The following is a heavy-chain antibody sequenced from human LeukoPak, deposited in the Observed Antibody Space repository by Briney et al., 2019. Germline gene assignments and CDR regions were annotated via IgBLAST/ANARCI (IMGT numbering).Heavy chain of an antibody. V-gene: IGHV1-3*01. J-gene: IGHJ4*02. CDR2: INAGNGNT. Sequence: ASVKVSCKASGYTFTSYGISWVRQAPGQRLEWMGWINAGNGNTKYSQKFQGRVTITRDTSASTAYMELSSLRSEDTAVYYCARGTYYYGSGSYYLHYWGQGTLVTVSS. CDR3: ARGTYYYGSGSYYLHY. CDR1: GYTFTSYG. D-gene: IGHD3-10*01.